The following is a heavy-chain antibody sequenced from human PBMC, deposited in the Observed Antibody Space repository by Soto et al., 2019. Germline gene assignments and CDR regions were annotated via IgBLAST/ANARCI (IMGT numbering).Heavy chain of an antibody. D-gene: IGHD1-1*01. V-gene: IGHV1-8*01. CDR1: GYTFTSYD. CDR3: ARRAETNGWNGFGADKYYFDF. CDR2: MNPNTGNS. Sequence: GASVKVSCKASGYTFTSYDIYWVLQATGQGLEWMGWMNPNTGNSGYAQKFQGRVTMTSGTSISTAHMELSSLRSEDTAVYYCARRAETNGWNGFGADKYYFDFWGQGTLVTVSS. J-gene: IGHJ4*02.